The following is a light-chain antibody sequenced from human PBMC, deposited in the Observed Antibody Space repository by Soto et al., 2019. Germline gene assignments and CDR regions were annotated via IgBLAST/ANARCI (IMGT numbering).Light chain of an antibody. Sequence: QLVLTQSPSASASLGASVKLTCTLSSGHSSYAIAWHQQQPEKGPRYLMKLNSDGSHSKGDGIPDRFSGSSSGAERYLTISSLQSEDEADYYCHTWGTGIHVFGGGTQLTVL. CDR1: SGHSSYA. J-gene: IGLJ7*01. CDR3: HTWGTGIHV. CDR2: LNSDGSH. V-gene: IGLV4-69*01.